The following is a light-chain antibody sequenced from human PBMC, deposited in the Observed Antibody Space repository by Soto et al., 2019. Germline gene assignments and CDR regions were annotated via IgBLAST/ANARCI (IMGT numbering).Light chain of an antibody. J-gene: IGLJ2*01. Sequence: SYELTQQPSVSVSPGQTASITCSGDKLGTKYACWYQQKPGQSPVLVIYQDTKRPSGIPERFAGSNSGDTATLTISGTQTMDEADYYCQAWDRSTVVFGGGTKLTVL. CDR2: QDT. V-gene: IGLV3-1*01. CDR3: QAWDRSTVV. CDR1: KLGTKY.